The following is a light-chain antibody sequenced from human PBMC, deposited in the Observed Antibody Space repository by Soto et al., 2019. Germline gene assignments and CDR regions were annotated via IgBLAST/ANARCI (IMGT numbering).Light chain of an antibody. CDR1: SSDVGGYNY. CDR3: YSYAGRTVV. CDR2: EIS. V-gene: IGLV2-8*01. Sequence: QPVLTQPPSASGSPGQSVTISCSGTSSDVGGYNYVSWYQQHPGKAPKLMIYEISKRPSGVPDRFSGSKSGNTASLTVSGLQAEDEADYYCYSYAGRTVVFGGGTKLTVL. J-gene: IGLJ2*01.